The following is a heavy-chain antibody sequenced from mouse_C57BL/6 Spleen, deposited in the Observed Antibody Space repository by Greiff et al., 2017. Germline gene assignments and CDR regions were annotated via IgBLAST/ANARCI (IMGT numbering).Heavy chain of an antibody. Sequence: EVKLMESEGGLVQPGSSMKLSCTASGFTFSDYYMAWVRQVPEKGLEWVANINYDGSSTYYLDSLKIRFIISRDNAKNILYLQMSSLKSEDTATYYCARGNYDWGYFDVWGTGTTVTVSS. CDR2: INYDGSST. D-gene: IGHD1-1*01. CDR3: ARGNYDWGYFDV. CDR1: GFTFSDYY. V-gene: IGHV5-16*01. J-gene: IGHJ1*03.